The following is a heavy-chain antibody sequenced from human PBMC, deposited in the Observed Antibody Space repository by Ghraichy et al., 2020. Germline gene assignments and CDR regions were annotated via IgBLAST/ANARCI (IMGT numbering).Heavy chain of an antibody. CDR3: ARARTMIVVQDAFDI. D-gene: IGHD3-22*01. CDR2: ISSSSSYT. Sequence: GGSLRLSCAASGFTFSDYYMSWIRQAPGKGLEWVSYISSSSSYTNYADSVKGRFTISRDNAKNSLYLQMNSLRAEDTAVYYCARARTMIVVQDAFDIWGQGTMVTVSS. J-gene: IGHJ3*02. V-gene: IGHV3-11*06. CDR1: GFTFSDYY.